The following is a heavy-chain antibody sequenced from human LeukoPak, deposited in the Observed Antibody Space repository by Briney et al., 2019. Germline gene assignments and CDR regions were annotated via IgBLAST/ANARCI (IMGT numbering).Heavy chain of an antibody. V-gene: IGHV1-69*13. Sequence: SVKVSCKASGGTFSSYAISWVRQAPGQGLEWMGGIIPIFGTANYAQKFQGRVTITADESTSTAYMELSSLRSEDTAVYYCARDGSSSRGVGYWFDPWGQGTLVTVSS. CDR3: ARDGSSSRGVGYWFDP. J-gene: IGHJ5*02. D-gene: IGHD6-6*01. CDR2: IIPIFGTA. CDR1: GGTFSSYA.